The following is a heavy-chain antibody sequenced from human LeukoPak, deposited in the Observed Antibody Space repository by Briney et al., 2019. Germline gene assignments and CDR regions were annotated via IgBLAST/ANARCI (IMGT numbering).Heavy chain of an antibody. V-gene: IGHV4-39*07. CDR2: IYYSGST. D-gene: IGHD5-18*01. CDR3: ARDLVDTAMGEFDY. Sequence: PSETLSLTCTVSGGSISSSSYYWGWIRQPPGKGLEWIGSIYYSGSTYYNPSLKSRVTISVDTSKNQFSLKLSSVTAADTAVYYCARDLVDTAMGEFDYWGQGTLVTVSS. CDR1: GGSISSSSYY. J-gene: IGHJ4*02.